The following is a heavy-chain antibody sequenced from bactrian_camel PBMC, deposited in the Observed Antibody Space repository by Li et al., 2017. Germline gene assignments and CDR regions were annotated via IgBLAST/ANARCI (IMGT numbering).Heavy chain of an antibody. V-gene: IGHV3S60*01. Sequence: HVQLVESGGGSVQAGGSLRLSCAASGFTISGCAMNWYRQAPGKERELVSGIIMTSGSTYYADSVKGRFAISRDNAKNTVYLQMNSLKPEDTALYYCSVATTSGTFNYLGQGTQVTVS. CDR1: GFTISGCA. D-gene: IGHD5*01. J-gene: IGHJ4*01. CDR3: SVATTSGTFNY. CDR2: IIMTSGST.